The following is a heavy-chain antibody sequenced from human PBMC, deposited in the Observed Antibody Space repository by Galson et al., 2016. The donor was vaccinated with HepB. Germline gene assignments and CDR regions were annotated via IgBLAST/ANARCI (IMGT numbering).Heavy chain of an antibody. J-gene: IGHJ4*02. CDR1: GVSITSGSFF. D-gene: IGHD6-13*01. CDR2: MFTNGDA. Sequence: TLSLTCTVSGVSITSGSFFWSWIRQPAGKGLQFIGRMFTNGDAYYNPSLKSRVTISPDTSKNQFSLKVTSVTAADTAIYYCVRLGTAAAVANRRGSVYWSQGTRVTVSS. V-gene: IGHV4-61*02. CDR3: VRLGTAAAVANRRGSVY.